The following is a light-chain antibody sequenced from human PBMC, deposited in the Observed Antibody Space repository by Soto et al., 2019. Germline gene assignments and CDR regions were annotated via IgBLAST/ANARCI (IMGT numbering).Light chain of an antibody. V-gene: IGLV2-14*01. CDR1: SGDVGTYNY. Sequence: QSALPQPASVSGSPGQSITISCTGTSGDVGTYNYVSWYQHHPGKAPKLIIYEVSNRPSGVSNRFSGSKSGSTASLTISGLQAEDEADYHYTSYTRDTALVFGTGTKAIV. J-gene: IGLJ1*01. CDR2: EVS. CDR3: TSYTRDTALV.